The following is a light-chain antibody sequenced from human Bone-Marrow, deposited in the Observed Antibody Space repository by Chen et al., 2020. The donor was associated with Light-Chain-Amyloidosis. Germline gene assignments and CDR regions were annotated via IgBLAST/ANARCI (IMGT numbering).Light chain of an antibody. Sequence: EIVLTQSPGTLSLSPGDRATLSCWASQILSNNYLAWYQQRRGQAPRRLIYGASNRATGIPDRFSGSGSGTDFTLTISRLEPEDFAVYYCHHYGPVHMYTFGQGTKLEIK. CDR3: HHYGPVHMYT. CDR2: GAS. CDR1: QILSNNY. J-gene: IGKJ2*01. V-gene: IGKV3-20*01.